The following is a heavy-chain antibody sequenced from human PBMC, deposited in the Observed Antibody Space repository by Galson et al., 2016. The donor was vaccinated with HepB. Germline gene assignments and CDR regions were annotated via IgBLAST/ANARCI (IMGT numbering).Heavy chain of an antibody. Sequence: SLRLSCAASEFTFNNCPLHWVRQAPGKGLEWVAVLSHDGVTKFYADSVRARFTISRDKSKTTVYLQMDGLSAEDTAVYYCAKDGIMVAANPYHFHYWGQGTPVTVSS. CDR1: EFTFNNCP. CDR2: LSHDGVTK. CDR3: AKDGIMVAANPYHFHY. V-gene: IGHV3-30-3*01. J-gene: IGHJ4*02. D-gene: IGHD2-15*01.